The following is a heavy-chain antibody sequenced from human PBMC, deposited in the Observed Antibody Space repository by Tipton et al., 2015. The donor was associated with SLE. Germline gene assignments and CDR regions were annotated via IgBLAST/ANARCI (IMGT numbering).Heavy chain of an antibody. D-gene: IGHD6-25*01. CDR3: VRGGGSVGQDFDY. CDR1: GFTFSNYW. J-gene: IGHJ4*02. Sequence: SLRLSCAASGFTFSNYWMTWVRQAPGKGLEWVANIKEDGGEKSYVDSVKGRFTISRDNAKNTLFLQMNSLRVEDTAVYYCVRGGGSVGQDFDYWGQGTLVAVSS. V-gene: IGHV3-7*04. CDR2: IKEDGGEK.